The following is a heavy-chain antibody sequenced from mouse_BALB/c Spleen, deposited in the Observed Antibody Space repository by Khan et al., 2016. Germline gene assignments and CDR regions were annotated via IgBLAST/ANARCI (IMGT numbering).Heavy chain of an antibody. CDR1: GYTFTDYV. Sequence: QVQLKQSGPELVKPGASVKMSCKASGYTFTDYVISWVKQRTGQGLEWIGEIYPGSGSTYYNEKFKGKATLTADKSSNTVYMQLSSLTSEDSAVYFCAKGLGAMDYWGQGTSVTVSS. J-gene: IGHJ4*01. D-gene: IGHD3-3*01. V-gene: IGHV1-77*01. CDR3: AKGLGAMDY. CDR2: IYPGSGST.